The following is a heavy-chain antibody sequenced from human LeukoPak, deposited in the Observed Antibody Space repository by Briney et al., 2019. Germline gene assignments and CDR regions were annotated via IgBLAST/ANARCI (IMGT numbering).Heavy chain of an antibody. V-gene: IGHV1-2*02. CDR1: GYTFTGYY. Sequence: ASVKVSCKAPGYTFTGYYMHWVRQAPGQGLEWMGWINPNSGGTNYAQKFQGRVTMTRDTSISTAYMELSRLRSDDTAVYYCARGYALYSGRYIDFDYWGQGTLVTVSS. J-gene: IGHJ4*02. CDR2: INPNSGGT. CDR3: ARGYALYSGRYIDFDY. D-gene: IGHD1-26*01.